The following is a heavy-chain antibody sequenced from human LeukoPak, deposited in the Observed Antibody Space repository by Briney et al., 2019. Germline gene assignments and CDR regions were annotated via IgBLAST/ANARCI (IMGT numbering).Heavy chain of an antibody. J-gene: IGHJ4*02. CDR2: ISSSSSYI. Sequence: PGGSLRLSCAASEFTFSSYSMNWVRQAPGKGLEWVSSISSSSSYIYYADSVKGRFTISRDNAKNSLYLQMNSLRAEDTAVYYCAGEGIAAAGTGGDYWGQGTLVTVSS. D-gene: IGHD6-13*01. V-gene: IGHV3-21*01. CDR3: AGEGIAAAGTGGDY. CDR1: EFTFSSYS.